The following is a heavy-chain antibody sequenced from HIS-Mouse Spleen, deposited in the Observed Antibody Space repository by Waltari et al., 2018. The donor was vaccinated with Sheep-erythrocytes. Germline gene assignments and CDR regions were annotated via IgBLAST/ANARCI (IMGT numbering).Heavy chain of an antibody. CDR3: ARDPLTGADY. CDR2: IYYSGST. J-gene: IGHJ4*02. V-gene: IGHV4-31*03. CDR1: GGSISSGGYY. Sequence: QVQLQESGPGLVKPSQTLSLTCTVSGGSISSGGYYWSWILQHPGKGLEWIGYIYYSGSTYYKPSLKGRVTISVETSKNQFSLKLSSVTVADTAVYYCARDPLTGADYWGQGTLVTVSS. D-gene: IGHD7-27*01.